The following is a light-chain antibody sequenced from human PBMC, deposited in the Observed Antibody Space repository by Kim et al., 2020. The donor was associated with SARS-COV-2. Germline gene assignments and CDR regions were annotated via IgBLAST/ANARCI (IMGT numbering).Light chain of an antibody. CDR1: SSDVGGYNY. CDR3: SSDTTGFSWV. V-gene: IGLV2-14*03. Sequence: QSALTQPASVSGSPGQSITISCTGTSSDVGGYNYVSWYQQRPGKAPKLMIYDVTKRPSGVSHRFSGSKSGNTASLTISGLQTEDEAEYYCSSDTTGFSWVFGGGTKL. CDR2: DVT. J-gene: IGLJ3*02.